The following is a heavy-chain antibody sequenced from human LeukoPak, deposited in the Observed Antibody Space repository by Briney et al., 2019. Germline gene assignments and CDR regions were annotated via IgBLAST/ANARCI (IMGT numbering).Heavy chain of an antibody. Sequence: PSETLSLTCTVSGGSISSSYWSWIRQPPGKGLEWIGSIYYSGSTDYNPSLKSRVTISVDTSKNQFSLKLSSVTAADTAVYYCARRRSSSGVDPWGQGTLVTVSS. CDR3: ARRRSSSGVDP. CDR2: IYYSGST. CDR1: GGSISSSY. D-gene: IGHD6-6*01. J-gene: IGHJ5*02. V-gene: IGHV4-39*01.